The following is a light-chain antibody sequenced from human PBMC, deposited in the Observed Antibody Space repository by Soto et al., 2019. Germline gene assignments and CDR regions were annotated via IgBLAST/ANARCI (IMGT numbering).Light chain of an antibody. J-gene: IGKJ4*01. CDR3: RQYSSSPDLT. V-gene: IGKV3-20*01. CDR1: QRLSSTF. CDR2: DAS. Sequence: EIGLTQAPGTLSLSPGERATLSCRASQRLSSTFLSWYQQKPGQAPRLLIYDASSRATDIPDRFSGSGSGTHFTLTISRVEPEDFAVYYCRQYSSSPDLTFGGGTQVEIK.